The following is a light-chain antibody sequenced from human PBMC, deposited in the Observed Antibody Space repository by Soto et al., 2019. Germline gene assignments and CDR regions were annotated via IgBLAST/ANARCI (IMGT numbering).Light chain of an antibody. Sequence: QSVLTQPPSVSGAPGQRVTISCTGSSSNIGAGYDVHWYQQLPGTAPKLLIYGNSNRPSGVPDLFSGSKSGTSASLAITGFQAEDEADYYCQSYDSSSGVLFGGGTKLTVL. CDR3: QSYDSSSGVL. J-gene: IGLJ2*01. CDR1: SSNIGAGYD. V-gene: IGLV1-40*01. CDR2: GNS.